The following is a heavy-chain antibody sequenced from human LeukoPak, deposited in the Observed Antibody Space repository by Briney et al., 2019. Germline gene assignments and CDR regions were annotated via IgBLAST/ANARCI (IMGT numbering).Heavy chain of an antibody. J-gene: IGHJ4*02. CDR2: IYYSGST. Sequence: SETLSLTCTASGFSISSYYWSWVRQPPGKGLEWIGYIYYSGSTNYNPSLKSRVTISVDTSKNQFSLKLSSVTAADTAVYYCARMKAYGDYGNYWGQGTLVTVSS. V-gene: IGHV4-59*01. CDR1: GFSISSYY. CDR3: ARMKAYGDYGNY. D-gene: IGHD4-17*01.